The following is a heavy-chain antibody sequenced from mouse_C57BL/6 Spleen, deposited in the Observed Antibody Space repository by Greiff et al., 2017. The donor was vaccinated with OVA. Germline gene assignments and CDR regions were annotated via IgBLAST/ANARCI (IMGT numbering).Heavy chain of an antibody. CDR2: ISYDGSN. J-gene: IGHJ3*01. V-gene: IGHV3-6*01. CDR1: GYSITSCYY. Sequence: EVKVEESGPGLVKPSQSLSLTCSVTGYSITSCYYWNWIRQLPGNKLEWMGYISYDGSNNYNPSLKNRISITRDTSKNPFFLKLNSVTTEDTATYYCATHYGSSYVAWFAYWGQGTLVTVSA. CDR3: ATHYGSSYVAWFAY. D-gene: IGHD1-1*01.